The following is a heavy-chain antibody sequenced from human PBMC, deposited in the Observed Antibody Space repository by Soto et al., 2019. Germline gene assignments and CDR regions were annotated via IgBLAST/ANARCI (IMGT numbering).Heavy chain of an antibody. CDR3: AREASAVISLDY. CDR1: GYTFTAYS. J-gene: IGHJ4*02. Sequence: ASVKLCCKASGYTFTAYSMHWVRQAPGRGLEWVGWFNPNSGDTIYAQKFQGRVTLTRDTSIGTAYMELYSLTSDDTAVYYCAREASAVISLDYWGQGTLVTVSS. V-gene: IGHV1-2*02. CDR2: FNPNSGDT. D-gene: IGHD6-19*01.